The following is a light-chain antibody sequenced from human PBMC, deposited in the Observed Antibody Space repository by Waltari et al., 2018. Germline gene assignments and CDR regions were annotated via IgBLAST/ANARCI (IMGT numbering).Light chain of an antibody. Sequence: SYELTQPPSVSVSPGQTASIPRSGANLGATYACWYQQKPGQSPVLVIYQESKRPSGIPERFSGSNSGNTATLTISGTQAMDEADYYCQAWDSSSVVFGGGTKLTVL. CDR2: QES. CDR3: QAWDSSSVV. V-gene: IGLV3-1*01. CDR1: NLGATY. J-gene: IGLJ2*01.